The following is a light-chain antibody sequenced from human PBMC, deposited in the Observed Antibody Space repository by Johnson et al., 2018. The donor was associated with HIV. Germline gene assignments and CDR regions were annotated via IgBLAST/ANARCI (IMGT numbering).Light chain of an antibody. CDR1: SSTIGNNY. CDR3: GTWDTSLSAGGV. Sequence: QSVLTQPPSVSAAPGQKVTISCSGSSSTIGNNYVSWYQVLPGTAPKLLIYKNNERPSGIPDRFSGSKSGTSATMGITGLQTGDEADYYCGTWDTSLSAGGVFGTGTKVTVL. V-gene: IGLV1-51*02. CDR2: KNN. J-gene: IGLJ1*01.